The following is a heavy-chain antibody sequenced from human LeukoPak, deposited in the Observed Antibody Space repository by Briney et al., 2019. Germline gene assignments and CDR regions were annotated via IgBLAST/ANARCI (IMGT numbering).Heavy chain of an antibody. V-gene: IGHV3-7*01. J-gene: IGHJ4*02. Sequence: GGSLRLSCAASGFTFSSYWMSWVRQAPGKGPEWVAHIKQDASQEYHVDSVKGRFTISRDNAKNSLYLQMNSLRAEDTDVYYCARGVVYPAWSGPHWSDYWGQGALVTVSS. CDR1: GFTFSSYW. CDR2: IKQDASQE. D-gene: IGHD3-3*01. CDR3: ARGVVYPAWSGPHWSDY.